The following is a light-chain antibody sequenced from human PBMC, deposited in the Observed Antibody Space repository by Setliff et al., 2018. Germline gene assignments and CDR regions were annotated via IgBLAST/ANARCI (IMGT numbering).Light chain of an antibody. Sequence: QSALAQPASVSGSPGQSITISCTGASSDIGDSNYVSWHQQHPGKAPQLIIYDVTNRPSGVSNRFSASKSGNTASLTISGLQPEDDADYYCSSYTSNSTYVFGTGTKVTVL. CDR1: SSDIGDSNY. CDR2: DVT. CDR3: SSYTSNSTYV. V-gene: IGLV2-14*01. J-gene: IGLJ1*01.